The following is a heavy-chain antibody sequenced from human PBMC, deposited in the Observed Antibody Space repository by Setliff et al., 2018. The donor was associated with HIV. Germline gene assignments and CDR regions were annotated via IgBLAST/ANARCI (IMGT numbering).Heavy chain of an antibody. CDR3: ARDPTIPSPDYFDH. V-gene: IGHV3-21*01. Sequence: GGSLRLSCAASGFTFSSFAMTWVRQAPGKGLEWVASISSSSSYIYYADSVKGRFTISRDNAKNSLYLQMNSLRAEDTAVYYCARDPTIPSPDYFDHWGQGTLVTVSS. J-gene: IGHJ4*02. CDR2: ISSSSSYI. CDR1: GFTFSSFA. D-gene: IGHD4-4*01.